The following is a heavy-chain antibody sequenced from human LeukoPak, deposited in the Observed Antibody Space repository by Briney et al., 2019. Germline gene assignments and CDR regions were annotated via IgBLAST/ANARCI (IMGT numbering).Heavy chain of an antibody. J-gene: IGHJ5*02. CDR3: ARDRYYDFWSGLNWFDP. D-gene: IGHD3-3*01. CDR1: GFTFSSYA. Sequence: GRSLRLSCAASGFTFSSYAMHWVRQAPGKGLEWVAVISYDGSNKYYADSVKGRFTISRDNSKNTLYLQMNSLRAEDTAVYCCARDRYYDFWSGLNWFDPWGQGTLVTVSS. CDR2: ISYDGSNK. V-gene: IGHV3-30*04.